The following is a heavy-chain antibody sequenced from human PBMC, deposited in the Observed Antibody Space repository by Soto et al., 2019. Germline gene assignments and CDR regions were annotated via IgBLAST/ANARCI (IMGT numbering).Heavy chain of an antibody. CDR1: GFTFSNAW. CDR2: IESKTDGGTT. Sequence: GGSLRLSCAASGFTFSNAWMNWVRQAPGKGLEWIGRIESKTDGGTTDYAAPVKGRFTISRDDSKNTLYLQMNSLKIEDTAVYYCARGIAARPYDAFDIWGQGTMVTVSS. V-gene: IGHV3-15*04. J-gene: IGHJ3*02. D-gene: IGHD6-6*01. CDR3: ARGIAARPYDAFDI.